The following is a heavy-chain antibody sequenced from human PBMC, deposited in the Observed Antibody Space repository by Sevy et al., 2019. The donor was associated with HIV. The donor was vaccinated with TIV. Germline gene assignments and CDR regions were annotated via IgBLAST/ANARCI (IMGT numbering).Heavy chain of an antibody. CDR1: GFTFSSYW. V-gene: IGHV3-7*01. CDR3: ARVTGGSSSRNGAFDI. CDR2: IKQDGSEK. Sequence: GGSLRLSCAASGFTFSSYWMSWVRQAPGKGLEWVANIKQDGSEKYYVDSVKDRFTISRDNAKNSLYLQMNSLRAEDTAVYYCARVTGGSSSRNGAFDIWGQGTMVTVSS. D-gene: IGHD6-13*01. J-gene: IGHJ3*02.